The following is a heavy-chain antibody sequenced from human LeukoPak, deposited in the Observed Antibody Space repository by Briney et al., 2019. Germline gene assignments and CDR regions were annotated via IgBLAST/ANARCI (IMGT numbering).Heavy chain of an antibody. D-gene: IGHD3-3*01. CDR1: CASLRSIHCC. CDR3: ASQGDYDDFFNVDY. CDR2: IWHTGAT. J-gene: IGHJ4*02. V-gene: IGHV4-39*01. Sequence: SETLSLTCTVSCASLRSIHCCWGAIRQPPGKGLEWIGAIWHTGATYYSPSLKSRVTISVDTSNNQFSPKLNSVTAADTALYYCASQGDYDDFFNVDYWGQGTLVTVSS.